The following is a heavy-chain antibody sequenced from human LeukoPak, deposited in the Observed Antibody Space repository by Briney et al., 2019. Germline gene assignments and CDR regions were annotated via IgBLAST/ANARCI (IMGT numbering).Heavy chain of an antibody. CDR3: ARRRGYSGYDIIDY. CDR2: IYYSGST. D-gene: IGHD5-12*01. J-gene: IGHJ4*02. Sequence: SETLSLTCTVSGGSISSYYWSWIRQPPGKGLEWIGYIYYSGSTNYNPSLKSRVTISVDTSKNQFSLKPSSVTAADTAVYYCARRRGYSGYDIIDYWGQGTLVTVSS. V-gene: IGHV4-59*08. CDR1: GGSISSYY.